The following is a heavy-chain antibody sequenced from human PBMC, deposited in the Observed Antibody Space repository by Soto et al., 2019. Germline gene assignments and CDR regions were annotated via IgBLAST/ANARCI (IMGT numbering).Heavy chain of an antibody. CDR3: ARQRGYCSGGSCPCDY. V-gene: IGHV4-39*01. Sequence: QLQLQESGPGLVKPSETLSLTCTVSGGSISSNSYYWGWIRQPPGKGLEWIGSIYYSGSTYYNPSLTSRVTIPVDTSKTKFPLKRSSVTAADTAVYYCARQRGYCSGGSCPCDYWGQGTLVTVSS. J-gene: IGHJ4*02. D-gene: IGHD2-15*01. CDR1: GGSISSNSYY. CDR2: IYYSGST.